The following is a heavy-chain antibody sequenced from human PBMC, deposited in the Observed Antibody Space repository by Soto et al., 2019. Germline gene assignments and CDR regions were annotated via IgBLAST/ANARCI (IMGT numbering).Heavy chain of an antibody. CDR1: GYTFTSYG. V-gene: IGHV1-18*01. J-gene: IGHJ6*03. CDR2: ISAYNGNT. CDR3: ARVSASYEEDYYYYMDV. Sequence: ASVKVSCKASGYTFTSYGISWVRQAPGQGLEWMGWISAYNGNTNYVQKLQGRVTMTTDKSTSTAYMELRSLRSDDTAVYYCARVSASYEEDYYYYMDVWGKGTTVTVSS. D-gene: IGHD3-16*01.